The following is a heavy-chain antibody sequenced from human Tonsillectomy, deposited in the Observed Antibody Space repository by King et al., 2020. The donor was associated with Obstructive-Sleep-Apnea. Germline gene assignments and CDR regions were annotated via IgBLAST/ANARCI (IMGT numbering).Heavy chain of an antibody. CDR2: IYYSGST. CDR3: ARDKGLEGYCSGGSCYSDYYYGMDV. CDR1: GGSISSGGYY. Sequence: QLQESGPGLVKPSQTLSLTCTVSGGSISSGGYYWSWIRQHPGKGLEWIGYIYYSGSTYYNPSLKRRVTISVDTSKNQFSLKLSSVTAADTAVYYCARDKGLEGYCSGGSCYSDYYYGMDVWGQGTTVTVSS. V-gene: IGHV4-31*03. D-gene: IGHD2-15*01. J-gene: IGHJ6*02.